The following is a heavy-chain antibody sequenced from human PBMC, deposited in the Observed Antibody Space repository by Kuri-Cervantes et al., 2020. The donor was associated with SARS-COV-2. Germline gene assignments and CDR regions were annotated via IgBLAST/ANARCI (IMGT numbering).Heavy chain of an antibody. CDR1: GFTFSSYE. CDR2: ISSSGSTI. J-gene: IGHJ4*02. D-gene: IGHD4-17*01. V-gene: IGHV3-48*03. CDR3: ARGDRYGDYQTFGY. Sequence: GESLKISCAASGFTFSSYEMNWVRQAPGKGLEWVSYISSSGSTIYYADSVKGRFTISRDNAKNSLYLQMNSLRAEDTALYYCARGDRYGDYQTFGYWGQGTLVTVSS.